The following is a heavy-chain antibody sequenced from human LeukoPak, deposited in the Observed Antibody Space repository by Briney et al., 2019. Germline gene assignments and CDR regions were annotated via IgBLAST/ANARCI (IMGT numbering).Heavy chain of an antibody. J-gene: IGHJ4*02. V-gene: IGHV3-30*04. CDR1: GFTFSSYA. CDR2: ISYDGSNE. D-gene: IGHD3-10*01. Sequence: GGSRRLSCAASGFTFSSYAMHWVRQAPGKGLEWVAVISYDGSNEHYADSVKSRFTISRDNSKNTLYLQMNSLRAEDTAMFYCARAPSIHVWLQTLDFWGQGILVTVSS. CDR3: ARAPSIHVWLQTLDF.